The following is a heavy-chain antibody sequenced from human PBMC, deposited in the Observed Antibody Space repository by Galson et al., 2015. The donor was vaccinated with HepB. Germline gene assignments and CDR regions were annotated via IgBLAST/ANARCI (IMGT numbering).Heavy chain of an antibody. V-gene: IGHV1-46*01. CDR1: GYTFTNYH. CDR3: ARETRDTYHFDN. Sequence: SVKVSCKASGYTFTNYHFHWVRQAPGQGPEWMGKIFAGGDTIRYAQKFQGRVTLSMDSSTSTMYMEVSSLRSDDTAVYYCARETRDTYHFDNWGQGTLVTVSS. CDR2: IFAGGDTI. J-gene: IGHJ4*02. D-gene: IGHD2/OR15-2a*01.